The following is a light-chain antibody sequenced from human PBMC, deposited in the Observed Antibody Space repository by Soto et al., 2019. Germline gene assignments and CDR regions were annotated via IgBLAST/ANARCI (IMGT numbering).Light chain of an antibody. CDR1: QSVSSN. CDR2: GAS. Sequence: EIVMTQSPATLSVSPGERATLSCRASQSVSSNLAWYQQKPGQAPRLLIYGASTRATGIPARFSGSGSGTEFTLTISSLQSEYFAVYYCQQYNNWPRSTFGGGTKVEIK. J-gene: IGKJ4*01. V-gene: IGKV3-15*01. CDR3: QQYNNWPRST.